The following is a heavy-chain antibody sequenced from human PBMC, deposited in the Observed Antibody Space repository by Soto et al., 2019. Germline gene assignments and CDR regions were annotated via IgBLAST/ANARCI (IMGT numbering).Heavy chain of an antibody. V-gene: IGHV1-69*18. Sequence: QVQLVQSGSEVRRPGSSVKVSCKASGGSFSNSAIAWVRQAPGQGLEWLGMIIPIFTTTNYAQKFKDRLTITADGSTSTAYMELSGLKSEDTAVYFCAGDADYGGSRGGMDVWGRGTTVTVSS. CDR3: AGDADYGGSRGGMDV. CDR2: IIPIFTTT. D-gene: IGHD4-17*01. CDR1: GGSFSNSA. J-gene: IGHJ6*02.